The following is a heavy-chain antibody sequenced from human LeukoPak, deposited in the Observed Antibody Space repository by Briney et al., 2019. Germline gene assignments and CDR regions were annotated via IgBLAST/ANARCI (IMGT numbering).Heavy chain of an antibody. D-gene: IGHD3-22*01. V-gene: IGHV1-18*01. Sequence: ASVKVSCKASGYTFTSYGISWVRQAPGQGLEWMGWISAYSGNTNYAQKLQGRVTMTTDTTTSTAYMELRSLRSDDTAVYYCARDTGDYYDLGYWGQGTLVTVSS. CDR2: ISAYSGNT. CDR3: ARDTGDYYDLGY. CDR1: GYTFTSYG. J-gene: IGHJ4*02.